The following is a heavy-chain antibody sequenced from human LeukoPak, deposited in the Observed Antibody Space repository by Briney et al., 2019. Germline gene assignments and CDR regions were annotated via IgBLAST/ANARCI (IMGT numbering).Heavy chain of an antibody. CDR2: IKQDGSEK. V-gene: IGHV3-7*03. CDR3: AILVTAIDY. D-gene: IGHD2-21*02. Sequence: GGSLRLSCAASGFTFSSYWMSWVRQAPGKGLEWVANIKQDGSEKYYVDSVKGRFTISRDNSKNTLYLQMNSLRAEDTAVYYCAILVTAIDYWGQGTLVTVSS. J-gene: IGHJ4*02. CDR1: GFTFSSYW.